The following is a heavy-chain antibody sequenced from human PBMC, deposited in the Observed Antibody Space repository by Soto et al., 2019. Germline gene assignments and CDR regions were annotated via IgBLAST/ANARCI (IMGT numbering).Heavy chain of an antibody. Sequence: EVQLVQSGAEVKKPGESLKISCKFSGYTFTTYWVGWVRQMPGKGLEWMGIIHPGDSDTRYSPSFQGQVTISADKSINTAYLQWSSLKASDSAMYYCARHNRYSSTWYEGWFDPWGQGTLVTVSS. D-gene: IGHD6-13*01. CDR1: GYTFTTYW. J-gene: IGHJ5*02. CDR3: ARHNRYSSTWYEGWFDP. V-gene: IGHV5-51*03. CDR2: IHPGDSDT.